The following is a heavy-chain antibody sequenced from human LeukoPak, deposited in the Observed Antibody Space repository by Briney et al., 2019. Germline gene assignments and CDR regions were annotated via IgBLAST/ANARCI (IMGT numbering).Heavy chain of an antibody. V-gene: IGHV3-23*01. CDR2: ISGSGGST. J-gene: IGHJ4*02. Sequence: GGSLRLSCAASGFTFSSYAMSWVRLAPGKGLEWVSAISGSGGSTYYADSVKGRFTISRDNSKNTLYLQMNSLRAEDTAVYYCAKDPWIQLWLHPPFDYWGQGTLVTVSS. D-gene: IGHD5-18*01. CDR3: AKDPWIQLWLHPPFDY. CDR1: GFTFSSYA.